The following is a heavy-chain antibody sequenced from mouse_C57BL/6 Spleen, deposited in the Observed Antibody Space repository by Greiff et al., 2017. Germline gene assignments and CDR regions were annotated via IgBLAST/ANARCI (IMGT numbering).Heavy chain of an antibody. CDR3: SRSRSLDY. CDR1: GFTFSAYG. J-gene: IGHJ2*01. V-gene: IGHV5-17*01. CDR2: IRIGSSTI. Sequence: EVKLMESGGGLVKPGASLKLSCAAPGFTFSAYGLHWFLQAPETGLEWVAYIRIGSSTIYYADTVKGRFTISRDNAKNTLDLQMTSLRTEATAMYYCSRSRSLDYWGQGTTLTVST.